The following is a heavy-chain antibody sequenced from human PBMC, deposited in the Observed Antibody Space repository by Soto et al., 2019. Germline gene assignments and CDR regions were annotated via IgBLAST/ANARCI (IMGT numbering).Heavy chain of an antibody. Sequence: GASVKVSCKASGYSLTGYYRHWVRQAPGQGLEWMGWINPNSGGTNYAQKFQGRVTMTRDTSISTAYMELSRLRSDDTAVYYCARDYDDRSGYDWFDPWRQGTLVTVSS. J-gene: IGHJ5*02. D-gene: IGHD3-22*01. CDR2: INPNSGGT. V-gene: IGHV1-2*02. CDR1: GYSLTGYY. CDR3: ARDYDDRSGYDWFDP.